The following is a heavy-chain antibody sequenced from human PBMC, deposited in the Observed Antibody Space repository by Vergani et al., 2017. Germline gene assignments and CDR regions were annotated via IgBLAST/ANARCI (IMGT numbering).Heavy chain of an antibody. J-gene: IGHJ6*02. CDR2: ISSSSSYI. Sequence: EVQLVESGGGLVKPGGSLRLSCAASGFTFSSYSMNWVRQAPGKGLEWVSSISSSSSYIYYADSVKGRFTISRDNSKNSLYLQMNSLRAEDTALYYCAKDMRGCSGGSCYSYYYGMDVWGQGTTVTVSS. CDR3: AKDMRGCSGGSCYSYYYGMDV. D-gene: IGHD2-15*01. V-gene: IGHV3-21*04. CDR1: GFTFSSYS.